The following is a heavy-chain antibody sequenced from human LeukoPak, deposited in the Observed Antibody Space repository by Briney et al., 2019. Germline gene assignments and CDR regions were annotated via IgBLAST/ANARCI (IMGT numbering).Heavy chain of an antibody. J-gene: IGHJ3*02. D-gene: IGHD6-6*01. V-gene: IGHV4-59*12. CDR2: IYHSGST. CDR1: GGSISSDY. CDR3: GEYSSSGI. Sequence: SETLSLTCTVSGGSISSDYWSWIRQPPGKGLEWIGYIYHSGSTNYNPSLKSRVTISVDTSKNQFSLKLSSVTAADTAVYYCGEYSSSGIWGQGTMVTVSS.